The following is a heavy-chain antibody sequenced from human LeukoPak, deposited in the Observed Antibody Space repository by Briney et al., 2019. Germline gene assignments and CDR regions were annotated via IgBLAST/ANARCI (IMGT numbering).Heavy chain of an antibody. CDR3: ARHEWELLSVFDI. V-gene: IGHV4-59*08. CDR1: GGSLSSYY. D-gene: IGHD1-26*01. CDR2: IYYSGST. J-gene: IGHJ3*02. Sequence: SETLSLTCTVSGGSLSSYYWSWIRQPPGKGLEWIGYIYYSGSTNYNPSLKSRVTISVDTSKNQFSLKLSSVTAADTAVYYCARHEWELLSVFDIWGQGTMVTVSS.